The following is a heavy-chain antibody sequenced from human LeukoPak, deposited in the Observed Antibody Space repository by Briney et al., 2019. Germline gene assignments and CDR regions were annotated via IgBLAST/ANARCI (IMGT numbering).Heavy chain of an antibody. V-gene: IGHV3-23*01. J-gene: IGHJ5*02. CDR3: AKDGSGYFDWFQPGWFDP. CDR2: ISGSGGST. Sequence: GGSLRLSCAASGFTFSSDAMSWVRQAPGKGLEWVSAISGSGGSTYYADSVKGRFTISRDNSKNTLYLQMNSLRAEDTAVYYCAKDGSGYFDWFQPGWFDPWDQGTLVTVSS. CDR1: GFTFSSDA. D-gene: IGHD3-9*01.